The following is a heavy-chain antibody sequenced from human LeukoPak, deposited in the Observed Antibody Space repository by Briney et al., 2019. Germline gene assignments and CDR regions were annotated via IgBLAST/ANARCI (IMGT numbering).Heavy chain of an antibody. CDR1: GGSISSGDYY. D-gene: IGHD5-12*01. V-gene: IGHV4-30-4*01. CDR2: IYYSGST. J-gene: IGHJ5*02. CDR3: ARGFSGVATVDP. Sequence: SETQSLTCTVSGGSISSGDYYWSWIRQPPGKGLEWIGYIYYSGSTYYNPSLKSRVTISVDTSKNQFSLKLSSVTAADTAVYYCARGFSGVATVDPWGQGTLVTVSS.